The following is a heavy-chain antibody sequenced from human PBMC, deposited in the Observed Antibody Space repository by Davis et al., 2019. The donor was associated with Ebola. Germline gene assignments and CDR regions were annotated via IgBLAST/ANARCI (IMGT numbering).Heavy chain of an antibody. D-gene: IGHD2-21*02. CDR3: ARSPRLLWAFDI. CDR2: IIPIFGTA. Sequence: SVKVSCKASGYTFTSYAISWVRQAPGQGLEWMGGIIPIFGTANYAQKFQGRVTITADESTSTAYMELSSLRSEDTAVYYCARSPRLLWAFDIWGQGTMVTVSS. J-gene: IGHJ3*02. CDR1: GYTFTSYA. V-gene: IGHV1-69*13.